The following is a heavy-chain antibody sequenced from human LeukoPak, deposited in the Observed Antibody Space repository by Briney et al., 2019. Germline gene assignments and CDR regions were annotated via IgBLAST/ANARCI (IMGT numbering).Heavy chain of an antibody. D-gene: IGHD6-13*01. V-gene: IGHV3-48*03. Sequence: GGSPRLSCAASGFTFSAYEMDWVRQAPGKGLEWVSYIGSSGSTVYYADSVKGRFTISRDNAKNSLYLQMNSLRAEDTAVYYCAGASIAAAGSDFDYWGQGTLVTVSS. CDR3: AGASIAAAGSDFDY. CDR2: IGSSGSTV. J-gene: IGHJ4*02. CDR1: GFTFSAYE.